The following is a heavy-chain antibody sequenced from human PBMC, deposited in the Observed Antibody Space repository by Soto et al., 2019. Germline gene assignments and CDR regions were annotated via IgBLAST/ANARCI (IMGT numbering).Heavy chain of an antibody. D-gene: IGHD3-16*01. CDR2: IYYSGST. Sequence: QVQLQESGPGLVKPSQTLSLTCTVSGGSISSGDYYWSWIRQPPGKGLEWIGYIYYSGSTYYNPSSKSRVTISVDTSKCEFSLKLSSVTDADTAVYYCARAQRLGPLVSWGQGTLVTVSS. CDR1: GGSISSGDYY. CDR3: ARAQRLGPLVS. V-gene: IGHV4-30-4*08. J-gene: IGHJ4*02.